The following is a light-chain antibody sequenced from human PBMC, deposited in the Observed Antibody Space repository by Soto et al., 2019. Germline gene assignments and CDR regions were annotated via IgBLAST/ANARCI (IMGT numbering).Light chain of an antibody. CDR1: QSVSSSY. Sequence: EIVLTQSPGTLSLSPGERATLSCRASQSVSSSYLAWYQQKPGQAPRLLIYGASSRATGIPDRFSGSGSGTDFTVTISRLEPEDFAVYYCQQYGSSPGTLGQGTKVEIK. J-gene: IGKJ1*01. V-gene: IGKV3-20*01. CDR3: QQYGSSPGT. CDR2: GAS.